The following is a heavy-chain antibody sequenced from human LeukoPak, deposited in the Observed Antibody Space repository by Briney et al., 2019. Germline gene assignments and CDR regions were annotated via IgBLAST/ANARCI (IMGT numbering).Heavy chain of an antibody. CDR3: ARVWLRDYMDV. CDR2: ITADGGST. Sequence: GALRLSCAVSGFTFRSYAMNWVRQAPGKGLEWVAAITADGGSTHYTTSVKGRFIISRDTPKNTLSLQMNNLRAEDTAVYFCARVWLRDYMDVWGEGTTVSVSS. J-gene: IGHJ6*03. D-gene: IGHD5-12*01. V-gene: IGHV3-23*01. CDR1: GFTFRSYA.